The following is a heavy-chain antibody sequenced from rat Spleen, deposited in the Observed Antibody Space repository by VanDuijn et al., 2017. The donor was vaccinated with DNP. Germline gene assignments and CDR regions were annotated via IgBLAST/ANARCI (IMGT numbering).Heavy chain of an antibody. CDR1: GYSITRNY. Sequence: EVQLQESGPGLVKPSQSLSLTCSVTGYSITRNYWGWIRKLPGNKMEWIGYINYSGSTSYNPSLKSRISITRDTSKNQFFLHLNSVTTEDTATYYCARWSDYFDYWGQGVMVTVSS. CDR2: INYSGST. V-gene: IGHV3-1*01. J-gene: IGHJ2*01. CDR3: ARWSDYFDY.